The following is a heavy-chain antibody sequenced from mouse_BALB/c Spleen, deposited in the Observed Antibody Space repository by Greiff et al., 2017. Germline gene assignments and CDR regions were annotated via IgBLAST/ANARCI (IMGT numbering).Heavy chain of an antibody. CDR3: ARDGATAYYYAMDY. CDR1: GYSITSGYY. V-gene: IGHV3-6*02. D-gene: IGHD1-2*01. Sequence: EVKLQESGPGLVKPSQSLSLTCSVTGYSITSGYYWNWIRQFPGNKLEWMGYISYDGSNNYNPSLKNLISITRDTSKNQFFLKLNSVTTEDTATYYCARDGATAYYYAMDYWGQGTSVTVSS. J-gene: IGHJ4*01. CDR2: ISYDGSN.